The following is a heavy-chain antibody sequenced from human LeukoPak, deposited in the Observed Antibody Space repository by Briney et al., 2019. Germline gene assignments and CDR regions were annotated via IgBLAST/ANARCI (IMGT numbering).Heavy chain of an antibody. D-gene: IGHD6-25*01. CDR3: ARAGGVKTAALDLDY. CDR1: GGSISDYS. Sequence: SETLSLTCTVSGGSISDYSWSWIRQPPGKGLEWIGNIYYSGSANHNPSLKSRVTISRGTSKNQFSLKLTSVTTADTAVYYCARAGGVKTAALDLDYWGQGTLVTVSS. CDR2: IYYSGSA. J-gene: IGHJ4*02. V-gene: IGHV4-59*01.